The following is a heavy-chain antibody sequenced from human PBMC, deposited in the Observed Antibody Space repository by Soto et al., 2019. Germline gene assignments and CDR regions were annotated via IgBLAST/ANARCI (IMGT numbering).Heavy chain of an antibody. CDR1: GFTFSSYW. CDR2: IDTDGSST. V-gene: IGHV3-74*01. CDR3: AKGRSYYYYYGVDV. Sequence: GGSLRLSCAASGFTFSSYWMHWVRQVPGKGLVWVSHIDTDGSSTSYADSVKGRFTISRDNAKNTLYLQMNSLRAEDTALYYCAKGRSYYYYYGVDVWGQGTTVTVSS. J-gene: IGHJ6*02.